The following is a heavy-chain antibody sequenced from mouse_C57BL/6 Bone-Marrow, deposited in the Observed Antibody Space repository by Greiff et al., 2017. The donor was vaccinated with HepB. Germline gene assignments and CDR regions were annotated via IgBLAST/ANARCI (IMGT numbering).Heavy chain of an antibody. D-gene: IGHD2-4*01. J-gene: IGHJ3*01. Sequence: VKLMESGPGLVQPSQSLSITCTVSGFSLTSYGVHWVRQSPGKGLEWLGVIWRGGSTDYNAAFMSRLSITKDNSKSQVFFKMNSLQADDTAIYYCAKNSDYDGRFAYWGQGTLVTVSA. V-gene: IGHV2-5*01. CDR1: GFSLTSYG. CDR3: AKNSDYDGRFAY. CDR2: IWRGGST.